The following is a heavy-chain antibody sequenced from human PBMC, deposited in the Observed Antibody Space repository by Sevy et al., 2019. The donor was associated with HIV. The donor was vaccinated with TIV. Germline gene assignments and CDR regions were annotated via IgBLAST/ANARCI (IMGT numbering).Heavy chain of an antibody. CDR1: GYTFTNYW. J-gene: IGHJ4*02. CDR2: IYPGDSDT. D-gene: IGHD3-9*01. V-gene: IGHV5-51*01. CDR3: ARALTGFYPTYFDY. Sequence: GESLKISCQASGYTFTNYWIGWVRQMPGKGLEWMGLIYPGDSDTRYSPSFQGQVTISADKSFSTAYLQWNSLKASDTAMYFCARALTGFYPTYFDYWGQGTLVTVSS.